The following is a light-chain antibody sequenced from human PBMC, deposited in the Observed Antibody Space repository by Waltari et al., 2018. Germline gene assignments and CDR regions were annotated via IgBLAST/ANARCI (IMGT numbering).Light chain of an antibody. V-gene: IGKV3-11*01. Sequence: EIVLTQSPATLSLSPGERATLSCRASQSVSSYLAWYQQKPGQAPRLHIYDASTRAAGIPARFSGSGSVTDFTLTISSLEPEDFAVYYCQQRSNSFAFGPGTRVDIK. CDR2: DAS. J-gene: IGKJ3*01. CDR1: QSVSSY. CDR3: QQRSNSFA.